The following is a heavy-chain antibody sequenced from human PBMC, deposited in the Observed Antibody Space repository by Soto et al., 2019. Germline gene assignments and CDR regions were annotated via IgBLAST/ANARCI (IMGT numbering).Heavy chain of an antibody. CDR2: IYYSGST. CDR1: GDSISSYY. CDR3: ARRVDTIGP. Sequence: SETLSLTCTVSGDSISSYYWSWIRQPPGKGLEWIGYIYYSGSTNYNPSLKSRVTISVDTPKNQFSLKLTSVTAADTAVYYCARRVDTIGPWVQGTLVTDTS. D-gene: IGHD5-12*01. V-gene: IGHV4-59*01. J-gene: IGHJ5*02.